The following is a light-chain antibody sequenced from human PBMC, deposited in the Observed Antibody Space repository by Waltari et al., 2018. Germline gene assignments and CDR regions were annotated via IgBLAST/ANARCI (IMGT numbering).Light chain of an antibody. V-gene: IGKV3-20*01. J-gene: IGKJ2*01. Sequence: VLTQSPGTLSLSPGERPTLSCRASQSLTKKYLAWYQQKPGQAPRLLIYGASSRAAGIPDRFSGSGSGTDFTLTISRLEPDDFGVYYCQQYGSSILYTFGQGTKLEIK. CDR1: QSLTKKY. CDR2: GAS. CDR3: QQYGSSILYT.